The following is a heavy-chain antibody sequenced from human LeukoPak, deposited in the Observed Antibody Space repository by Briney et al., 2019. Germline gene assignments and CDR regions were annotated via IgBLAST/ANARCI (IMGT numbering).Heavy chain of an antibody. J-gene: IGHJ4*02. V-gene: IGHV4-4*07. Sequence: SETLSLTCTVSGDSIGSYYWSWIRQSAGKGLEWIGRIYTSGTTDYNPSLKSRVTMSVDTSKNQFSLKLNSVTAADTAVYYCARVPYSSEFDYWGQGTLVTVSS. CDR3: ARVPYSSEFDY. D-gene: IGHD6-25*01. CDR2: IYTSGTT. CDR1: GDSIGSYY.